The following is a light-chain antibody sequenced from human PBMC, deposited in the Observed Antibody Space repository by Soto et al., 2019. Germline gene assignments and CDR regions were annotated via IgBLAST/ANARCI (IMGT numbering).Light chain of an antibody. V-gene: IGKV3-20*01. CDR3: QKYGSSPTWT. J-gene: IGKJ1*01. CDR2: GAS. Sequence: EVVMRQSPATLSVSPGEGATLSCRASQGIGDTLAWYQQKPGQAPRLLIYGASTRATGIPDRFSGSGSGTDFTLTISRLEPEDSAVYYCQKYGSSPTWTFGQGTKVDIK. CDR1: QGIGDT.